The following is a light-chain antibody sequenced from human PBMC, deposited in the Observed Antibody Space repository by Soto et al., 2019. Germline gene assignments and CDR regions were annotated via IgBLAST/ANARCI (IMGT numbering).Light chain of an antibody. CDR3: AAWDDSLNGYV. CDR2: NIN. V-gene: IGLV1-44*01. J-gene: IGLJ1*01. Sequence: QSVLTQPPSASGTPGQRVTMSCSGSSSNIGRTTVDWYQHLPGTAPKLLMYNINDRPSGVPDRFSGSKSGTSASLAISGLQSEDEADFYCAAWDDSLNGYVFGTGTQLTVL. CDR1: SSNIGRTT.